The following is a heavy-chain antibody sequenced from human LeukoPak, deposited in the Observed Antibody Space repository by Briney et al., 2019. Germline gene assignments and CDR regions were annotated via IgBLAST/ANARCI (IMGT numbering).Heavy chain of an antibody. D-gene: IGHD3-3*01. CDR2: IKPDGSEK. Sequence: PGGSLRLSCAASGFTFSSYRMSWVRQAPGKGLEWVANIKPDGSEKYYVDSVKGRFTISRDNAKNSLYLQMNSLRVEDTAVYYCARGGSRSGYNPYWGQGTLVTVSS. V-gene: IGHV3-7*03. CDR3: ARGGSRSGYNPY. J-gene: IGHJ4*02. CDR1: GFTFSSYR.